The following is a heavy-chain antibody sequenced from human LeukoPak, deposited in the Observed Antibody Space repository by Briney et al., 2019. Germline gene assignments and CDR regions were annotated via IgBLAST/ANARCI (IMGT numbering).Heavy chain of an antibody. CDR3: AKEGTVAGTGYFDY. D-gene: IGHD6-19*01. J-gene: IGHJ4*02. Sequence: GGSLRLSCAASGFTFSNYAMSWVRQAPGKGLEWVSAITGGDNTYYADSVKGRFTISRDNSKNTLYMQMNSLRAEDTAIYYCAKEGTVAGTGYFDYWGQGALSPSPQ. V-gene: IGHV3-23*01. CDR2: ITGGDNT. CDR1: GFTFSNYA.